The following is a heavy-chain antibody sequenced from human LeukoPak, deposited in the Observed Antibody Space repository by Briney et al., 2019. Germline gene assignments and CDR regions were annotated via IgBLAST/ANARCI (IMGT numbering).Heavy chain of an antibody. CDR3: AGWGYDSSGSYWDN. CDR1: GFSVISNY. Sequence: GGSLRHSRAASGFSVISNYMTWVRPAPGKGRQWVSVIYSVSDTFYADSVKGRFTISRDKSQNTVSLHMSSVRADDTAVYYCAGWGYDSSGSYWDNCGQGNLVTVSS. D-gene: IGHD3-22*01. CDR2: IYSVSDT. V-gene: IGHV3-53*01. J-gene: IGHJ4*02.